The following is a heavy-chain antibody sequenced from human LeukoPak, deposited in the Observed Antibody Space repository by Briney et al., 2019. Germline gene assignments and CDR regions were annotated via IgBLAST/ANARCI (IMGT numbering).Heavy chain of an antibody. V-gene: IGHV3-21*01. Sequence: GGSLRLSCAASGFTFSSYSMNWVRQAPGKGLEWVSSISSSSSYIYYADSVKGRFTISRDNAKNSLYLQMNSLRAEDTAVYYCAAQGDGQRGPFDIWGQGTMVTVSS. CDR1: GFTFSSYS. D-gene: IGHD3-16*01. CDR2: ISSSSSYI. J-gene: IGHJ3*02. CDR3: AAQGDGQRGPFDI.